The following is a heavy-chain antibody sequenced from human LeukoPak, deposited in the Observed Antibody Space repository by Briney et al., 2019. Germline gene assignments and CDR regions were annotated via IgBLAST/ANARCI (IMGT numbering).Heavy chain of an antibody. CDR3: ARGIGAVPYYYYMDV. CDR2: IKQDGSEK. J-gene: IGHJ6*03. CDR1: GFTFSSYW. V-gene: IGHV3-7*01. Sequence: GGSLRLSCAASGFTFSSYWMSWVRQAPGKGLEWVANIKQDGSEKYYVDSVKGRFTISRDNAKNSLYLQMNSLRAEDTAVYYCARGIGAVPYYYYMDVWGKGTTVTVSS.